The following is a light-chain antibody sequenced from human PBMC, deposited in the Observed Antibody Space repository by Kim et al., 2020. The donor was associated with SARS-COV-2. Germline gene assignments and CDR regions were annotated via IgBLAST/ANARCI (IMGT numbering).Light chain of an antibody. J-gene: IGLJ1*01. CDR1: SRDVGGYNY. CDR3: SSYTSSSTNYV. CDR2: GVT. V-gene: IGLV2-14*03. Sequence: QSITISFTGTSRDVGGYNYVSWYQQHPGKAPKLMIYGVTNRPSGVSNRFSGSKSGNTASLTISGLQAEDEADYYCSSYTSSSTNYVFGTGTKVTVL.